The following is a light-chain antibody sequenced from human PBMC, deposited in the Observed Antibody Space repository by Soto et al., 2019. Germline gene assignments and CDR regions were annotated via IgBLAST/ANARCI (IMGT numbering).Light chain of an antibody. CDR1: RDVGSD. CDR3: LQDYGDSCT. Sequence: TQMTQSPLSLSASVGEKIIITCRASRDVGSDVSWYQQKPGQAPKLVIYAASNLYTGVPSRFSGRRSGTEFTLTISSLQPEDFTSYYCLQDYGDSCTFGQGTKLDIK. J-gene: IGKJ1*01. V-gene: IGKV1-6*01. CDR2: AAS.